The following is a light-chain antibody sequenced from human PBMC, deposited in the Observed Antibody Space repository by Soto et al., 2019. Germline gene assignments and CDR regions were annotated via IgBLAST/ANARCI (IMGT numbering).Light chain of an antibody. CDR3: QQGSNWGT. V-gene: IGKV3D-20*02. CDR1: QSISSTY. CDR2: GTS. J-gene: IGKJ1*01. Sequence: EIVLTQSPGTLSLSPGERATLSCRASQSISSTYLTWYHQKPGQAPRLLIYGTSNRATGIPDRFSGSGSGTDFTLTISSLEPEDFADYYWQQGSNWGTFGQGTKVDIK.